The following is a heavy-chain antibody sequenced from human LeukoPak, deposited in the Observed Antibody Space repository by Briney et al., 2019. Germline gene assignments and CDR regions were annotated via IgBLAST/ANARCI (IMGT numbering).Heavy chain of an antibody. D-gene: IGHD3-22*01. CDR3: AREDYYDSGSNDY. CDR1: GYTFSSYD. V-gene: IGHV1-8*01. Sequence: ASVKVSCKASGYTFSSYDINWVRQATGQGLEWMGWMNPNSGNTAYAQKFQGRVTITRNTSISTAYMELSSLRSEDTAVYYCAREDYYDSGSNDYWGQGTLVTVSS. J-gene: IGHJ4*02. CDR2: MNPNSGNT.